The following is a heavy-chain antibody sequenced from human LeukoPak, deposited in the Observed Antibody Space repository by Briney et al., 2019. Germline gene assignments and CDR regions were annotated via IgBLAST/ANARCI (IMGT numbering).Heavy chain of an antibody. V-gene: IGHV3-9*01. CDR2: ISWNSGSI. CDR3: ARQYCSGGSCYPFDY. J-gene: IGHJ4*02. Sequence: PGGSLRLSCAASGFTFDDYAMHWVRQAPGKGLEWVSGISWNSGSIGYADSVKGRFTISRDNAKNSLYLQMNSLRAEDTALYYCARQYCSGGSCYPFDYWGQGTLVTVSS. D-gene: IGHD2-15*01. CDR1: GFTFDDYA.